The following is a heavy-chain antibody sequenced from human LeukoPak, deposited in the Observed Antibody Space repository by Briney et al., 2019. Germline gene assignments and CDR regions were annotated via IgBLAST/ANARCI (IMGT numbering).Heavy chain of an antibody. CDR2: ISSSSSYI. CDR3: ARGLGGEAFGMDV. CDR1: GFTFSSYS. Sequence: GGSLRLSCAASGFTFSSYSMNWVRQAPGKGLEWVSSISSSSSYIYYADSVKGRFTISRDNAKNSLYLQMNSLRAEDTAVYYCARGLGGEAFGMDVWGQGTTVTVSS. D-gene: IGHD2-21*01. J-gene: IGHJ6*02. V-gene: IGHV3-21*01.